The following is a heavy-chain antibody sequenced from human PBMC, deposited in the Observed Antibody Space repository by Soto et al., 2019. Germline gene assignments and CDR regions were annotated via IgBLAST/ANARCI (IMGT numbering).Heavy chain of an antibody. CDR3: VHRRGLQEDY. J-gene: IGHJ4*02. CDR1: GFSFNTSGVT. V-gene: IGHV2-5*02. Sequence: QITLKESGPTLVRPTQTLTLTCSFSGFSFNTSGVTVGWIRQPPGKALEWHALLYWDGDERYSPSLKSRLTINKDTSKNQVVLTMTNMDPVDTATYYCVHRRGLQEDYWGQGTLVTVSS. CDR2: LYWDGDE.